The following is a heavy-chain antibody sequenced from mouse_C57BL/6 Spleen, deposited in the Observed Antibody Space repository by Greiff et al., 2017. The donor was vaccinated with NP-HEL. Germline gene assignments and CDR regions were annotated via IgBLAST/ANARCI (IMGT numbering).Heavy chain of an antibody. CDR3: ASVYYDYSFAY. CDR1: GFTFSSYA. J-gene: IGHJ3*01. V-gene: IGHV5-4*03. Sequence: EVKLVESGGGLVKPGGSLKLSCAASGFTFSSYAMSWVRQTPEKRLEWVATISDGGSYTYYPDNVKGRFTISRDNAKNNLYLQMSHLKSEDTAMYYCASVYYDYSFAYWGQGTLVTVSA. D-gene: IGHD2-4*01. CDR2: ISDGGSYT.